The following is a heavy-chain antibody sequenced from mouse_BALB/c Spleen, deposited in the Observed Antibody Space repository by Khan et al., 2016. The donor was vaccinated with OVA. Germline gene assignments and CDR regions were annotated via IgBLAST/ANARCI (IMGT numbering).Heavy chain of an antibody. D-gene: IGHD2-4*01. J-gene: IGHJ3*02. Sequence: QVQLKESGAELARPGASVKLSCKASGYTFTSYWMQWVKQRPGQGLEWIGAIYPGDGDTRYTQKFKGKATLTADKSSSTAYMQLSSLASEDSAVYYCANIYYDYGWGQGTLVTVSS. CDR1: GYTFTSYW. V-gene: IGHV1-87*01. CDR2: IYPGDGDT. CDR3: ANIYYDYG.